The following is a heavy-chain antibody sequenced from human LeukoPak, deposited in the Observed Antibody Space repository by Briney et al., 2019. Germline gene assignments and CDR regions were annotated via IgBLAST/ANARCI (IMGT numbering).Heavy chain of an antibody. D-gene: IGHD1-26*01. J-gene: IGHJ4*02. V-gene: IGHV1-18*04. Sequence: ASVRVSCKASGYTFTGYGISWVRQAPGQGLEWMGWINTYKGNTNYAQKFQGRVTMTRDSSTRTAYMELRSLRSDDTAVYYCARDHKVGVGVTHGYTPFEHWGQGTRVTVSS. CDR2: INTYKGNT. CDR3: ARDHKVGVGVTHGYTPFEH. CDR1: GYTFTGYG.